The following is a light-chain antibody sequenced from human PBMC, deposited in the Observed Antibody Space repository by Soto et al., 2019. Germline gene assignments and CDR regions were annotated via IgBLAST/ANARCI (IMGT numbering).Light chain of an antibody. CDR1: QSISTY. CDR3: QQSYTILWT. V-gene: IGKV1-39*01. Sequence: DIQMTQSPSSLYASVGDRVAITCRASQSISTYLNWYQQKPGKAPELLIYDASTLQRGVPSRFSGSGSGTHFTLTISSLQHEDFATYYCQQSYTILWTFGQGTKVEV. J-gene: IGKJ1*01. CDR2: DAS.